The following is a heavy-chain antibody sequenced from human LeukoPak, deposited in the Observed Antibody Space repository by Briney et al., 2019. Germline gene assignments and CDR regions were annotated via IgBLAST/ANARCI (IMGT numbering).Heavy chain of an antibody. J-gene: IGHJ4*02. Sequence: QPGGSLRLTCAASGFTISSNYMTWVRQAPGKGLEWVSVIYSGPNTFYADSAKGRFTISRDNSQNTLYLQMNSLRAEDTAVYYCARVPKRLGVRGVFDYWGQGTLVTVSS. CDR1: GFTISSNY. D-gene: IGHD3-10*01. V-gene: IGHV3-66*01. CDR2: IYSGPNT. CDR3: ARVPKRLGVRGVFDY.